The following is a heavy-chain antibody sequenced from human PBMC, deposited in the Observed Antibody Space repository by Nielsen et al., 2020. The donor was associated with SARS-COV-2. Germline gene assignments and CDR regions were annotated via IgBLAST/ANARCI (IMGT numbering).Heavy chain of an antibody. CDR3: ARDLDSSGWYWVDAFDI. Sequence: GESLKISCAASGFTFSSYAMHWVRQAPGKGLEWVAVISYDGSNKYYADSVKGRFTISRDNSKNMLYLQMNSLRAEDTAVYYCARDLDSSGWYWVDAFDIWGQGTMVTVSS. CDR1: GFTFSSYA. D-gene: IGHD6-19*01. J-gene: IGHJ3*02. CDR2: ISYDGSNK. V-gene: IGHV3-30-3*01.